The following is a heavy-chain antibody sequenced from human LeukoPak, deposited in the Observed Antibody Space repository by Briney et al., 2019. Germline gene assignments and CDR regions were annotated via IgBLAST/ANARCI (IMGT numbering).Heavy chain of an antibody. CDR1: GGSISSSSYY. CDR3: ARAGRLRPLWFDP. Sequence: SETLSLTCTVSGGSISSSSYYWGWIRQPPGKGLEWIGGIYYSGSTNYNPSLKSRVTISVDTSKNQFSLKLSSVTAADTAVYYCARAGRLRPLWFDPWGQGTLVTVSS. D-gene: IGHD4-17*01. V-gene: IGHV4-39*07. J-gene: IGHJ5*02. CDR2: IYYSGST.